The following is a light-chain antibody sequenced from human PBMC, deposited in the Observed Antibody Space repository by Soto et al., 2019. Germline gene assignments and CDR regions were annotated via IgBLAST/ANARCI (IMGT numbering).Light chain of an antibody. Sequence: EIVLTQSPGTLSLSPGERATLSCRASQSISNNYLAWYQQTPGQAPRLLIYDASNRAAGIPDRFNGSGSGTDFTLTISRLEPEDFGVYHCQQYGGSPRTFGQGTKV. CDR1: QSISNNY. V-gene: IGKV3-20*01. CDR2: DAS. CDR3: QQYGGSPRT. J-gene: IGKJ1*01.